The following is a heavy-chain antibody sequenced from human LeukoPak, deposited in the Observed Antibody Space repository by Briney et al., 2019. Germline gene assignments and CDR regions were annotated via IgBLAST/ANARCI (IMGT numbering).Heavy chain of an antibody. CDR3: ARDLYGDYSLDY. CDR1: GFTFTSYA. V-gene: IGHV3-21*01. D-gene: IGHD4-17*01. Sequence: GGSLRLSCEASGFTFTSYAMNWVRQAPGKGLEWVSSISSSTSYISYADSVKGRFTISRDNAKNSLYLQMNSLRAGDTAVYYCARDLYGDYSLDYWGQGTLVTVSS. J-gene: IGHJ4*02. CDR2: ISSSTSYI.